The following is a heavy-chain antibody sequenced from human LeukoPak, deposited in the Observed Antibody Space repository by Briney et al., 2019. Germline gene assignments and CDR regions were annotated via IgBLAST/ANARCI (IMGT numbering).Heavy chain of an antibody. CDR2: INPNSGGT. J-gene: IGHJ4*02. V-gene: IGHV1-2*04. Sequence: GASVKVSCKASGYTFTGYYMHWVRQAPGQGLEWMGRINPNSGGTNYAQKFQGWVTMTRDTSISTAYMELSRLRSDDTAVYYCARSGSVRYCSGGSRYGLDYWGQGTLVTVSS. CDR1: GYTFTGYY. D-gene: IGHD2-15*01. CDR3: ARSGSVRYCSGGSRYGLDY.